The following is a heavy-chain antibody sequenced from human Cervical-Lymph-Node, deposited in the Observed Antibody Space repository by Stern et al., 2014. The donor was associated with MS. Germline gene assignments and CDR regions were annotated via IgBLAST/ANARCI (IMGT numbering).Heavy chain of an antibody. J-gene: IGHJ4*02. D-gene: IGHD4-17*01. CDR1: GYIFSSYG. V-gene: IGHV1-18*01. CDR3: AREVYGDSRRFDS. CDR2: VSTYNGNT. Sequence: QVQLVQSRPEVKKPGASVQVSCKASGYIFSSYGINWVRQAPGQGLEWMGWVSTYNGNTNSAQKFQDRVTMTTDTSTNTAYMDLRSLRSDDTAVYYCAREVYGDSRRFDSWGQGTLVIVSS.